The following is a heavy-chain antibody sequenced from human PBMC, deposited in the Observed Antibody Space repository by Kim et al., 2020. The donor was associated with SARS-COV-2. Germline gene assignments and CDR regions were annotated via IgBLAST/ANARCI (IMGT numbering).Heavy chain of an antibody. J-gene: IGHJ4*02. CDR2: IYYSGST. CDR3: ARGARRNPPGY. CDR1: GGSISSSSYY. V-gene: IGHV4-39*07. Sequence: SETLSLTCTVSGGSISSSSYYWGWIRQPPGKGLEWIGSIYYSGSTYYNPSLKSRVTISVDTSKNQFSLKLSSVTAADTAVYYCARGARRNPPGYWGQGT.